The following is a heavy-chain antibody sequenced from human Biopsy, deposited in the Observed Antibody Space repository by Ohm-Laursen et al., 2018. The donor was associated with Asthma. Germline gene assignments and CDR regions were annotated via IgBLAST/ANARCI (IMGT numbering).Heavy chain of an antibody. D-gene: IGHD6-13*01. CDR1: GTHFGSYN. J-gene: IGHJ4*02. Sequence: SLRLSCAASGTHFGSYNMHWARQAPGKGLEWVAVITFDGSTQHYGDSVKGRFTISRDNSTNMLFLQMNSLRAEDTAVYYCSRDTLGYYFDIWGQGTQVTVSS. CDR2: ITFDGSTQ. CDR3: SRDTLGYYFDI. V-gene: IGHV3-30-3*01.